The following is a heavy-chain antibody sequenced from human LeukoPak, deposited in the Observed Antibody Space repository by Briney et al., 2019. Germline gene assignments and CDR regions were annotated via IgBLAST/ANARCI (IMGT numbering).Heavy chain of an antibody. Sequence: GGSVSLACTAAGFTFRDYWRTWVRQAPGKGPEWVASIKQDGSQRYYVDSVRGRFTTSRDNAKNSLFLQMNGLRAEDTAVYYCARRGGSSSRRSPIDYWGQGTLVTVSS. D-gene: IGHD6-6*01. CDR2: IKQDGSQR. CDR3: ARRGGSSSRRSPIDY. CDR1: GFTFRDYW. V-gene: IGHV3-7*01. J-gene: IGHJ4*02.